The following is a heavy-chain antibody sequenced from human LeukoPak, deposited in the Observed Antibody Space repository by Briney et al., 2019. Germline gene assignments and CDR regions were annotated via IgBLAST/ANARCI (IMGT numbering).Heavy chain of an antibody. V-gene: IGHV4-4*07. CDR3: ARDLRCYYGSGSQFDY. Sequence: NSSETLSLTCTVSGGSISSYYWSWIRQPAGKGLEWIGRIYTSGSTNYNPSLKSRVTMSVDTSKNQFSLKLSSVTAADTAVYYCARDLRCYYGSGSQFDYWGQGTLVTVSS. D-gene: IGHD3-10*01. CDR1: GGSISSYY. J-gene: IGHJ4*02. CDR2: IYTSGST.